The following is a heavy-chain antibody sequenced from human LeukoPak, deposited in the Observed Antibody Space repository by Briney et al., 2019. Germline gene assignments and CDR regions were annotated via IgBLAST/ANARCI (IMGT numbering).Heavy chain of an antibody. CDR2: ISAYNGNT. J-gene: IGHJ4*02. CDR1: GYTFTSYG. Sequence: ASVKVSCKASGYTFTSYGISWVRQAHGQGLEWMGWISAYNGNTNYAQKLQGRVTMTTDTSTSTAYMELRSLRSDDTAVYYCARVFSGYSYGYLDYWGQGTLVTVSS. CDR3: ARVFSGYSYGYLDY. D-gene: IGHD5-18*01. V-gene: IGHV1-18*01.